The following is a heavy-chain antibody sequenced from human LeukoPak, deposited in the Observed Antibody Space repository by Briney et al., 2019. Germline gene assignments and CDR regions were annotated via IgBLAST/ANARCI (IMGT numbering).Heavy chain of an antibody. Sequence: ASVKVSCKASGYTFTSYDINWVRQATGQGLEWMGWMNPKSGNTGYAQKFQGRVTMTRTTSISTAYMEMSSLRSEITAVYYCARAYCSGGSCYSGYYYYGMDVWGQGTTVTVSS. CDR1: GYTFTSYD. CDR3: ARAYCSGGSCYSGYYYYGMDV. D-gene: IGHD2-15*01. J-gene: IGHJ6*02. V-gene: IGHV1-8*01. CDR2: MNPKSGNT.